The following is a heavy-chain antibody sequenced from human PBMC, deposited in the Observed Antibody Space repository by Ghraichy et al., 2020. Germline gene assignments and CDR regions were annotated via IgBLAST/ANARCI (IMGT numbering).Heavy chain of an antibody. CDR1: GASITSYH. J-gene: IGHJ4*02. D-gene: IGHD1-26*01. V-gene: IGHV4-59*01. Sequence: SETLSLTCSVSGASITSYHWTWIRQPPGNGLEWVGYISHTGNTDHNPSLRSRVTMSMDTSKNQFSLNLRSVTAADTAVYYCAKGGSPDYWGRGILVTVSS. CDR2: ISHTGNT. CDR3: AKGGSPDY.